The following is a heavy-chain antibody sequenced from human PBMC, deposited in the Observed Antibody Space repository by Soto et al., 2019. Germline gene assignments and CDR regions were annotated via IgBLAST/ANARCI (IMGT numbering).Heavy chain of an antibody. J-gene: IGHJ5*02. CDR1: GGSISSGGYY. V-gene: IGHV4-31*02. D-gene: IGHD5-12*01. CDR2: IYYSGST. CDR3: ARQGSGPNRNGGTWFDP. Sequence: SETLSLTCTVSGGSISSGGYYWSWIRQHPGKGLEWIGYIYYSGSTYYNPSLKSRVTISVDTSKNQFSLKLSSVTAADTAVYYCARQGSGPNRNGGTWFDPWGQGTLVTVSS.